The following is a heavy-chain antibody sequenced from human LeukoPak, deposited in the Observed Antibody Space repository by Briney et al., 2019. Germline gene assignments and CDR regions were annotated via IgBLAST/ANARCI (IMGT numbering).Heavy chain of an antibody. D-gene: IGHD3-16*02. CDR2: IYYSGST. Sequence: SETLSLTCTVSGGSISSSSYYWGWIRQPPGKGLEWIGYIYYSGSTNYNPSLKSRVTISVDTSKNQFSLKLSSVTAADTAVYYCARGPRGRLRLGELSLRYDYWGQGTLVTVSS. CDR1: GGSISSSSYY. CDR3: ARGPRGRLRLGELSLRYDY. J-gene: IGHJ4*02. V-gene: IGHV4-61*05.